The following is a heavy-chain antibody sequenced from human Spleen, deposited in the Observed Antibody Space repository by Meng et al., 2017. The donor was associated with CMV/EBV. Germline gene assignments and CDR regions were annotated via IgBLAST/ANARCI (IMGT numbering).Heavy chain of an antibody. J-gene: IGHJ4*02. CDR1: GGSICSGRYH. Sequence: SETLSLTCKVSGGSICSGRYHWGWIRQPPGKGLEYIGTFYFGGNTYYNPSLKSRLTISEDTYKNQFSLKLNSVTASDTAVYYCASGNYDPLTGPIDYWGQGMLVTVSS. V-gene: IGHV4-39*01. CDR3: ASGNYDPLTGPIDY. D-gene: IGHD3-9*01. CDR2: FYFGGNT.